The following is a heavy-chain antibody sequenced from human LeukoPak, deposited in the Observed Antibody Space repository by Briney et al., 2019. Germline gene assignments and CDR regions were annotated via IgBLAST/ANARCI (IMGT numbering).Heavy chain of an antibody. CDR3: AREGSYWYYLDY. J-gene: IGHJ4*02. CDR2: ISYIGST. D-gene: IGHD6-13*01. V-gene: IGHV4-59*01. Sequence: SETLSLTCTVSGGSISSYYWSWIRQPPGKGLEWIGYISYIGSTNYNPSLKSRVTISVDTSKNHFSLKLSSVTAADSAVYYCAREGSYWYYLDYWGQGIPVTVSS. CDR1: GGSISSYY.